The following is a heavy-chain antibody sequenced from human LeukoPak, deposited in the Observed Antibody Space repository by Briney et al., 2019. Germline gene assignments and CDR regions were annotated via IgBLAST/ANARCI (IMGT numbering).Heavy chain of an antibody. Sequence: SETLSLTCTVSGDSISSGSYYWSWIRQPAGKGLEWIGRFYTSGSTNYNPSLKSRVTISVDTSKNQFSLKLSSVTAADTAVYYCARGYYDILTGYYKGDYYYYYYMDVWGKGTTVTISS. CDR3: ARGYYDILTGYYKGDYYYYYYMDV. V-gene: IGHV4-61*02. CDR1: GDSISSGSYY. CDR2: FYTSGST. J-gene: IGHJ6*03. D-gene: IGHD3-9*01.